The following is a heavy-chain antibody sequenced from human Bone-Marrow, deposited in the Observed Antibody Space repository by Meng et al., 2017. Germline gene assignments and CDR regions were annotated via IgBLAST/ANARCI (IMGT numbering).Heavy chain of an antibody. Sequence: GESLKISCAASGFTFSSYWMSWVRQAPGKGLEWVANIKQDGSEKYYVDSVKGRFTISRDNAKNSLYLQMNSLRAEDTAVYYCSRAHGSGRYYFEAFHVWGQGTMVTVSS. CDR1: GFTFSSYW. CDR3: SRAHGSGRYYFEAFHV. V-gene: IGHV3-7*01. CDR2: IKQDGSEK. J-gene: IGHJ3*01. D-gene: IGHD3-10*01.